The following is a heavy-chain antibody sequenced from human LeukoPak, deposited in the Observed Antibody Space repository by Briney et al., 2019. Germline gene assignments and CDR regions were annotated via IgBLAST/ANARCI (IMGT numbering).Heavy chain of an antibody. J-gene: IGHJ4*02. CDR3: ASHAASNWNGYDY. D-gene: IGHD1-1*01. CDR1: GGTFSTLG. Sequence: ASVKVSCKASGGTFSTLGISWVRQAPGQGLEWMGSIVPILGIPNYARQYQGRVTITADKSTSTAYMEVSSLTSEDTAVYYCASHAASNWNGYDYWGQGTLVTVSS. V-gene: IGHV1-69*04. CDR2: IVPILGIP.